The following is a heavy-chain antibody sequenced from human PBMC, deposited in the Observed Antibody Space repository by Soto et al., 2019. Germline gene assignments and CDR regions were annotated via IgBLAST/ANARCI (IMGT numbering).Heavy chain of an antibody. CDR3: ARDRPDSSGYYYDY. Sequence: PSVKVSCKASGGTFSSYAISWVRQAPGQGLEWMGGIIPIFGTANYAQKFQGRVTITADESTSTAYMELSSLRSEDTAVYYCARDRPDSSGYYYDYWGQGTPVTVSS. V-gene: IGHV1-69*13. J-gene: IGHJ4*02. CDR2: IIPIFGTA. D-gene: IGHD3-22*01. CDR1: GGTFSSYA.